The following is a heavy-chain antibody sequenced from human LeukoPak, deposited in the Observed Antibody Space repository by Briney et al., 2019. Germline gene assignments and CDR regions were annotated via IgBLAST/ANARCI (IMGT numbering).Heavy chain of an antibody. J-gene: IGHJ5*02. V-gene: IGHV1-3*01. CDR1: GYTFTSYA. CDR3: ARDSSIMITFGGVIVENWFDP. CDR2: INAGNGNT. D-gene: IGHD3-16*02. Sequence: GASVKVSCKASGYTFTSYAVHWVRQAPGRRLEWMGWINAGNGNTKYSQKFQGRVTITRDTSASTAYMELSSLRSEDTAVYYCARDSSIMITFGGVIVENWFDPWGQGTLVTVSS.